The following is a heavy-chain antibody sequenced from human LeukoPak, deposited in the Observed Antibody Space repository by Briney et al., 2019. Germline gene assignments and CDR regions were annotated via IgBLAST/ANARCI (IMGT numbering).Heavy chain of an antibody. CDR3: ARNSGSSYFDY. D-gene: IGHD1-26*01. Sequence: GGSLRLSCAASGFTVSSNYMSWVRPAPGKGLEWVSVIYSGGSTYYADSVKGRFTISRDNSKNTLYLQMNSLRAEDTAVYYCARNSGSSYFDYWGQGTLVTVSS. V-gene: IGHV3-53*01. J-gene: IGHJ4*02. CDR1: GFTVSSNY. CDR2: IYSGGST.